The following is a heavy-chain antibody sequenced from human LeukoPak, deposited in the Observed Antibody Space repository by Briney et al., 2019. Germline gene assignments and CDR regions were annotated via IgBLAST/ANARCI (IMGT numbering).Heavy chain of an antibody. CDR2: ISVGGGST. CDR3: ATNRHPTAVVPPEDV. V-gene: IGHV3-23*01. J-gene: IGHJ6*04. D-gene: IGHD2-2*01. CDR1: GFTFTKYA. Sequence: SGGSLRLSCAASGFTFTKYAMSWVRQAPGKGLEWVSAISVGGGSTYHADSVKGRFTISRDKSKNTLYLQMNSLRADDTALYYCATNRHPTAVVPPEDVWGKGTTVTVSS.